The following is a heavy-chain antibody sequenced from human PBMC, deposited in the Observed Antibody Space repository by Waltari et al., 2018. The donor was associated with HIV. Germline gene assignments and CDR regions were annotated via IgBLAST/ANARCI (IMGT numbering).Heavy chain of an antibody. D-gene: IGHD2-8*01. CDR2: IKQDGSEK. Sequence: EVQLVEPGGGLVQPGGSLRRSCAASGFPFSLYWMSWVRQAPGKGLEWVANIKQDGSEKHYVDSVKGRFTISRDNAKKSLYLQMNSLRAEDTAVYYCARMGLMMYAIGAFDIWGQGTMVTVSS. J-gene: IGHJ3*02. CDR1: GFPFSLYW. V-gene: IGHV3-7*01. CDR3: ARMGLMMYAIGAFDI.